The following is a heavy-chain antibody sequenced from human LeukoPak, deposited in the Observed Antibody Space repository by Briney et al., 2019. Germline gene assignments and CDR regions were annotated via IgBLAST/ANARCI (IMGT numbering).Heavy chain of an antibody. CDR1: GFTFSSYE. V-gene: IGHV3-21*01. J-gene: IGHJ3*01. Sequence: PGGSLRLSCAASGFTFSSYEMNWVRQAPGKGLEWVSSISSSSSYIYYADSVKGRFTISRDNAKNSLYLQMNSLRAEDTAVYYCSAGEGYYDSSDYYSAWAFNVWGQGTMVTVSS. D-gene: IGHD3-22*01. CDR2: ISSSSSYI. CDR3: SAGEGYYDSSDYYSAWAFNV.